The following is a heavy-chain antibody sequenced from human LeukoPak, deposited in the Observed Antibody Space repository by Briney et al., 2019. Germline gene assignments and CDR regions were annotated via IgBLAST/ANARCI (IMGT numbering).Heavy chain of an antibody. J-gene: IGHJ4*02. CDR3: ARRRLDRGNYLVIDS. D-gene: IGHD3-16*02. Sequence: SETLSLTCTVSGGSISRRDCYWDWIRQPPGKGLEWIGNIYYTGSTASTPSLKSRVTISVDTSRNQFSLKLNSVTAADTAVYHCARRRLDRGNYLVIDSWGQGILVTVSS. CDR1: GGSISRRDCY. V-gene: IGHV4-39*01. CDR2: IYYTGST.